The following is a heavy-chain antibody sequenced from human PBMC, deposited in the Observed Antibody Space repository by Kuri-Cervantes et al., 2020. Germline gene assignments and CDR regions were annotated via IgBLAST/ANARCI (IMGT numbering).Heavy chain of an antibody. CDR2: MNPNSGNT. CDR3: ATDQGEY. V-gene: IGHV1-8*02. CDR1: GYTFTSYD. Sequence: ASVKVSCKASGYTFTSYDINWVRQATGQGLEWMGWMNPNSGNTGYAQKFQGRVTMTEDTSTDTAYMELSSLRSEDTAVYYCATDQGEYWGQGTLVTVSS. J-gene: IGHJ4*02.